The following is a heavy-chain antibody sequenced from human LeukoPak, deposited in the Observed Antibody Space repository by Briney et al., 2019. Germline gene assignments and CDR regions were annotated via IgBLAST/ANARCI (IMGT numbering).Heavy chain of an antibody. CDR2: MFYSGAT. CDR1: GGSITTYY. CDR3: ARTTEGGYTYGYFYYYYMDV. V-gene: IGHV4-59*01. J-gene: IGHJ6*03. Sequence: PSETLSLTCNVSGGSITTYYWNWVRQPPGKGLEWIGHMFYSGATSYNPSLKSRVAISVDTFKSQVSLKVTSVTAADTAVYYCARTTEGGYTYGYFYYYYMDVWGKGTTVTIYS. D-gene: IGHD5-18*01.